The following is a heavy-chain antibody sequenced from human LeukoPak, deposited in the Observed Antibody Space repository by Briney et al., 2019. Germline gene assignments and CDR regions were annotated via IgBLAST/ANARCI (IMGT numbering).Heavy chain of an antibody. V-gene: IGHV3-23*01. CDR1: GFTFSSYA. Sequence: GGSLRLSCAASGFTFSSYAMSWVRQAPGKGLEWVSAISGSGGSTYYADSVKGRFTISRDNSKNTVSLQMSSLRVEDTAVYYCARGPTVSSTWDYWGQGTLVTVSP. J-gene: IGHJ4*02. CDR2: ISGSGGST. D-gene: IGHD2-2*01. CDR3: ARGPTVSSTWDY.